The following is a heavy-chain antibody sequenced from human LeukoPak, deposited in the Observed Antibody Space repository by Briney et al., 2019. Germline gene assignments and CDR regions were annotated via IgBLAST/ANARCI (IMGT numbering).Heavy chain of an antibody. CDR2: IRYDGSNK. CDR3: AKFRGRDDFWSGFDDY. Sequence: GGSLRLSCAASGFTFSSYGMHWVRQAPGKGLEWVAFIRYDGSNKYYADSVKGRFTISRDNSRNTLYLQMNSPRAEDTAVYYCAKFRGRDDFWSGFDDYWGQGTLVTVSS. J-gene: IGHJ4*02. CDR1: GFTFSSYG. D-gene: IGHD3-3*01. V-gene: IGHV3-30*02.